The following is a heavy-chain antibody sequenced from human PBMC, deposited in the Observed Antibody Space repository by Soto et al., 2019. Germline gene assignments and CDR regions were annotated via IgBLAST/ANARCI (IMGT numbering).Heavy chain of an antibody. V-gene: IGHV2-5*02. CDR3: AHRVLRTVFGLVTTTAIYFDF. D-gene: IGHD3-3*01. Sequence: QITLNESGPTQVKPRQTLTLTCTFSGFSLTTSGVGVGWIRQSPGKAPEGLALIYWDDDKRYSPSLKSRLTITKDSSKTQVVLTMADLAPADTATYYCAHRVLRTVFGLVTTTAIYFDFWGQGTPVAVSS. CDR2: IYWDDDK. J-gene: IGHJ4*02. CDR1: GFSLTTSGVG.